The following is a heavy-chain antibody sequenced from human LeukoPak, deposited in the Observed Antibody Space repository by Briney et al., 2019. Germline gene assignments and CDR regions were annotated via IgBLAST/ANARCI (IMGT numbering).Heavy chain of an antibody. Sequence: GGSLRLSCAASGFTFSNAWMSWVRQAPGKGLEWVGRIKSKTDGGTTDYAAPVKGRFTISRDDSKNTLYLQMNSLKTEDTAVYYCTTDPIITIFGVVIRAFGWGQGTLVTVSS. CDR3: TTDPIITIFGVVIRAFG. CDR1: GFTFSNAW. J-gene: IGHJ4*02. V-gene: IGHV3-15*01. D-gene: IGHD3-3*01. CDR2: IKSKTDGGTT.